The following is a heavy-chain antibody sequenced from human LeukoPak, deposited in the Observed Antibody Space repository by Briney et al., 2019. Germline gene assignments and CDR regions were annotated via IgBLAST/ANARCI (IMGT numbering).Heavy chain of an antibody. D-gene: IGHD6-19*01. CDR3: ARDLGQWVKVIYFDY. Sequence: PGGSLRLSCAASGFTFSSYWMSWVRQAPGKGLEWVANIKQDGSEKYYVDSVKGRFTISRDNAKNSLYLKMNSLRDEDTAVYYCARDLGQWVKVIYFDYWGQGTLVTVSS. V-gene: IGHV3-7*01. CDR2: IKQDGSEK. J-gene: IGHJ4*02. CDR1: GFTFSSYW.